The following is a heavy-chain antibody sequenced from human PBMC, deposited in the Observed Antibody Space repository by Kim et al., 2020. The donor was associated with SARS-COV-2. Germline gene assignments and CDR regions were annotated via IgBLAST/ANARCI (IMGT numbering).Heavy chain of an antibody. J-gene: IGHJ4*02. D-gene: IGHD6-13*01. V-gene: IGHV4-39*01. Sequence: SETLSLTCTVSGGSISSSSYYWGWIRQPPGKGLEWIGSIYYSGSTYYNPSLKSRVTISVDTSKNQFSLKLSSVTAADTAVYYCARLVNVAAAAGLVSTPCYFDYWGQGTLVTVSS. CDR3: ARLVNVAAAAGLVSTPCYFDY. CDR1: GGSISSSSYY. CDR2: IYYSGST.